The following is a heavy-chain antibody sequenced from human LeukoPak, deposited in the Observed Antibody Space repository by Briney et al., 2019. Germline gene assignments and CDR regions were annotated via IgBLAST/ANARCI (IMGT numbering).Heavy chain of an antibody. D-gene: IGHD5-12*01. Sequence: KPSETLSLTCTVSGGSISSSSYYWGWIRQPPGKGLEWIGSIYYSGSTYYNPSLKSRVTISVDTSKNQFSLKLSSVTAADTAVYYCARVSVTTIYYYYYYMDVWGKGTTVTVSS. CDR2: IYYSGST. CDR3: ARVSVTTIYYYYYYMDV. CDR1: GGSISSSSYY. J-gene: IGHJ6*03. V-gene: IGHV4-39*07.